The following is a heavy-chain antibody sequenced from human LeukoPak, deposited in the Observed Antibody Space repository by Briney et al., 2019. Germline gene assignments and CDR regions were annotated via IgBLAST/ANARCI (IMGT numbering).Heavy chain of an antibody. CDR2: IIPILGIA. CDR3: ARDGIAAAGSHPDY. D-gene: IGHD6-13*01. CDR1: GGTFSSYA. J-gene: IGHJ4*02. Sequence: ASVKVSCKASGGTFSSYAISWVRQAPGQGLEWMGRIIPILGIANYAQKFRGRVTITADKSTSTAYMELSSLRSEDTAVYYCARDGIAAAGSHPDYWGQGTLVTVSS. V-gene: IGHV1-69*04.